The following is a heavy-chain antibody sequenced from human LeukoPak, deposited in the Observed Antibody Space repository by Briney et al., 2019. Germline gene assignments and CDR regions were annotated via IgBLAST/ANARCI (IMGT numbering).Heavy chain of an antibody. CDR1: GGSISSYY. V-gene: IGHV4-59*01. CDR3: ARTTEGYCSSASCFGSSYSYYMDV. J-gene: IGHJ6*03. CDR2: IYYSGST. Sequence: SETLSLTCTVSGGSISSYYWSWIRQPPGKGLEWIGYIYYSGSTNYNPSLKSRVTISVDTSKNQFSLKLSSVIAADTAVYYCARTTEGYCSSASCFGSSYSYYMDVWGKGTTVTISS. D-gene: IGHD2-2*01.